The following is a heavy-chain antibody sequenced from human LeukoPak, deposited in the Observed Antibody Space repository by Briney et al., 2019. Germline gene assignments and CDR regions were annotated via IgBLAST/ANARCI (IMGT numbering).Heavy chain of an antibody. V-gene: IGHV3-21*01. Sequence: GGSLRLSCAASGFTFSSYSIHWVRQAPGKGLEWVSSISSSSSYINYADSVKGRFTISRDNAKNSLYLQMNSLRAEDTAVYCCAREYNSPNRFDYWGQGTLVTVSS. CDR1: GFTFSSYS. D-gene: IGHD1-20*01. J-gene: IGHJ4*02. CDR2: ISSSSSYI. CDR3: AREYNSPNRFDY.